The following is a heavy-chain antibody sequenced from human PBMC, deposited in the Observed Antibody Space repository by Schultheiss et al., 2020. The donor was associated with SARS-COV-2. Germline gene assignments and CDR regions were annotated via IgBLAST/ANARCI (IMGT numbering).Heavy chain of an antibody. CDR2: IYHSGST. D-gene: IGHD5-18*01. V-gene: IGHV4-4*02. J-gene: IGHJ6*02. CDR1: GGSISSSNW. Sequence: GSLRLSCAVSGGSISSSNWWSWVRQPPGKGLEWIGEIYHSGSTNYNPSLKSRVTISVDKSKNQFSLKLSSVTAADTAVYYCARDGYSYGPYGMDVWGQGTTVTVSS. CDR3: ARDGYSYGPYGMDV.